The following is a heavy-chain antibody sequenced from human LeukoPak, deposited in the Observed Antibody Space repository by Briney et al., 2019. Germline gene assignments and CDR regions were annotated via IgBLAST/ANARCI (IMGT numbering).Heavy chain of an antibody. V-gene: IGHV1-2*02. CDR1: SYTFTRYG. Sequence: ASVKVSCKASSYTFTRYGISWVRQAPGQGLEWMGWINPNSGGTNYAQKFQGRVTMTRDTSISTAYMELSRLRSDDTAVYYCARELSRRGSYFDLGRESNWFDPWGQGTLVTVSS. CDR2: INPNSGGT. CDR3: ARELSRRGSYFDLGRESNWFDP. D-gene: IGHD1-26*01. J-gene: IGHJ5*02.